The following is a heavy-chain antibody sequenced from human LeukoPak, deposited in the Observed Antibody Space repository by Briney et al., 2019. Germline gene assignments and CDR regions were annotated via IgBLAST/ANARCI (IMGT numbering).Heavy chain of an antibody. CDR2: INPNSGGT. J-gene: IGHJ5*02. D-gene: IGHD2-2*01. CDR1: GYTFTGYY. Sequence: ASVKVSCKASGYTFTGYYMHWVRQAPGQGLEWTGWINPNSGGTNYAQKFQGRVTMTRDTSISTAYMELSRLRSDDTAVYYCARDVVVVPAASPSWFDPWGQGTLVTVSS. V-gene: IGHV1-2*02. CDR3: ARDVVVVPAASPSWFDP.